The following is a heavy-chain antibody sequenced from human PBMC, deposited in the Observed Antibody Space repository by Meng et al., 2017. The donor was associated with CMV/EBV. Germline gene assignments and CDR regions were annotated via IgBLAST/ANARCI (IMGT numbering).Heavy chain of an antibody. D-gene: IGHD3-10*01. CDR2: IRSKAYGGTT. CDR3: TRDITMVRGVIGRGMDV. Sequence: GGSLRLSYTASGFTFGDYAMSWVRQAPGKGLEWVGFIRSKAYGGTTEYAASVKGRFTISRDDSKSIAYLQMNSLKTEDTTVYYCTRDITMVRGVIGRGMDVWGQGTTVTVSS. CDR1: GFTFGDYA. V-gene: IGHV3-49*04. J-gene: IGHJ6*02.